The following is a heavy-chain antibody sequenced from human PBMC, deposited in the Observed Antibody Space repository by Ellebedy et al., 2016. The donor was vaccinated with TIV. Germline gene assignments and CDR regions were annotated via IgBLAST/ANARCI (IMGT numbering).Heavy chain of an antibody. Sequence: PGGSLRLSCAASGFIFNNAPMSWVRQAPGKGLEWVSHIRDSSTNVFYADSVKGRFTISADNAKNSLYLQMSSLRAEDTAVYYCVRDRDWSFDYWGQGTLVTVSS. D-gene: IGHD3-9*01. V-gene: IGHV3-48*04. CDR2: IRDSSTNV. J-gene: IGHJ4*02. CDR3: VRDRDWSFDY. CDR1: GFIFNNAP.